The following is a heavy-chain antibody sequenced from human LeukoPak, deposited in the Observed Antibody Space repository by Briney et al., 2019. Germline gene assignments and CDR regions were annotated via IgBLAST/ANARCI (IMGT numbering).Heavy chain of an antibody. Sequence: SETLSLTCTVSGGSISSYYWSWIRQPPGKGLGWIGYIYYTGSTNYNPSLKSRVSISVDTSKNQFSLRLSSVTAADTALYYCAIGSIPENWFDPWGQGTLVTVSS. CDR1: GGSISSYY. V-gene: IGHV4-59*01. CDR3: AIGSIPENWFDP. CDR2: IYYTGST. J-gene: IGHJ5*02.